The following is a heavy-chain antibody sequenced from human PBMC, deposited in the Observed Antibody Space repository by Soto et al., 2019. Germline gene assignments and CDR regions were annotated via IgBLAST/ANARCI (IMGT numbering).Heavy chain of an antibody. Sequence: PGESLKISCNGSGYSFSTYSIGWVRQMPGKGLEWMGNIHSGDSNARYSPSFQGQVTISVDRSISTAYLQWSSLKASDTATYYCARNGQWLATPPEAWGQGTLVTVSS. CDR2: IHSGDSNA. CDR3: ARNGQWLATPPEA. J-gene: IGHJ4*02. V-gene: IGHV5-51*01. D-gene: IGHD6-19*01. CDR1: GYSFSTYS.